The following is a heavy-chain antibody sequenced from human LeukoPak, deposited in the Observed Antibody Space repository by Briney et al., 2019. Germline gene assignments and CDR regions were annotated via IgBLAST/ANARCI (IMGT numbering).Heavy chain of an antibody. CDR2: IIPIFGTA. CDR3: ARGPGSLRYYDFWSGYGFRYGMDV. CDR1: GGTFSSYA. Sequence: VKVSCKASGGTFSSYAISWVRQAPGQGLEWMGGIIPIFGTANYAQKFQGRVTITADESTSTAYMELSSLRSEDTAVYYCARGPGSLRYYDFWSGYGFRYGMDVWGQGTTVTVSS. D-gene: IGHD3-3*01. J-gene: IGHJ6*02. V-gene: IGHV1-69*13.